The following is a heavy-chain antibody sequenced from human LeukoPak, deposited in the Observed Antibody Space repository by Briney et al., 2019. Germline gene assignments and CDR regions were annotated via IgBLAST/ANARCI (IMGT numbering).Heavy chain of an antibody. CDR2: INPNSGGT. Sequence: ASVKVSCKASGYTFTGYYMHWVRQAPGQGLEWMGWINPNSGGTNYAQKFQGRVTMTRDTSISTAYMELSRLRSDDTAVYYCAREGVLVWYYFDYWGQGTLVTVSS. D-gene: IGHD3-16*01. J-gene: IGHJ4*02. CDR1: GYTFTGYY. CDR3: AREGVLVWYYFDY. V-gene: IGHV1-2*02.